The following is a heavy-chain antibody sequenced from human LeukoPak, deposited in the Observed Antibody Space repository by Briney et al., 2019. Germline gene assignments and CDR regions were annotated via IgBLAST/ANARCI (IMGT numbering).Heavy chain of an antibody. V-gene: IGHV1-8*01. D-gene: IGHD3-10*01. CDR2: MNPNSGNT. Sequence: PTASVKVSCKASGYTFTNYDINWVRQATGQGLEWMGWMNPNSGNTGYAQKFQGRVTMTRNTSISTAYMELSSLRSEDTAVYYCARASLYGSGTLVGWGQGTLVTVSS. CDR3: ARASLYGSGTLVG. J-gene: IGHJ4*02. CDR1: GYTFTNYD.